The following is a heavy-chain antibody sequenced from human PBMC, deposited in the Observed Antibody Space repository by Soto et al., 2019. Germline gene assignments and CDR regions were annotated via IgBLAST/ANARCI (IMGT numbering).Heavy chain of an antibody. CDR2: IYPGDTDT. V-gene: IGHV5-51*01. CDR1: GYSFTTYW. Sequence: GESLKISCNASGYSFTTYWIGWVRQMPGKGLEWMGVIYPGDTDTRYSPSFQGQVTISADKSISTAYLQWSSLKASDTAMYYCARSKGRDGYKDYWGQGTLVIVSS. CDR3: ARSKGRDGYKDY. D-gene: IGHD5-12*01. J-gene: IGHJ4*02.